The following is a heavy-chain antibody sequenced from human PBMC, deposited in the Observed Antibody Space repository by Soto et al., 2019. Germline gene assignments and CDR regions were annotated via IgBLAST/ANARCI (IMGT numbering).Heavy chain of an antibody. J-gene: IGHJ4*02. D-gene: IGHD4-17*01. CDR2: IYFSGST. CDR3: ATGDAWEALLAY. Sequence: SETLSLTCTVSGASINSGGYYWSWIRQLPGKGLEWIGYIYFSGSTYYNPSLESRVTISLDTSQNQFSLKLNSVTAADTAVYYCATGDAWEALLAYWGQGTLVTVSS. CDR1: GASINSGGYY. V-gene: IGHV4-31*03.